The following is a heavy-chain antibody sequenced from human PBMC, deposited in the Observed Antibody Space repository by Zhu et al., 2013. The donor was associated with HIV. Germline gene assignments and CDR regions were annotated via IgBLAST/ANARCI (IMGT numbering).Heavy chain of an antibody. J-gene: IGHJ6*02. Sequence: QVQLVQSGAEVKKPGASVKVSCKASGYTFTNYGISWVRQAPGQGLEWMGWISAYNGNTNYAQKVQGRVTMTTDTSTSTAYMELRNLRSDDSAVYYCARGADIVVVVAGTRLNYYYGMDVVGPRDHDHRLL. V-gene: IGHV1-18*01. CDR3: ARGADIVVVVAGTRLNYYYGMDV. D-gene: IGHD2-15*01. CDR1: GYTFTNYG. CDR2: ISAYNGNT.